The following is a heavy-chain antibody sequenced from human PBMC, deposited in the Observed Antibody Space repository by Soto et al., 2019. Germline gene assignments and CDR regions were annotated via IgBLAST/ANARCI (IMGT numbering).Heavy chain of an antibody. CDR3: ATGCYDFWSGPPRDSYYYYMDV. CDR2: MNPNSGNT. D-gene: IGHD3-3*01. J-gene: IGHJ6*03. CDR1: GGTFSSYD. V-gene: IGHV1-8*02. Sequence: ASVKVSCKASGGTFSSYDINWVRQATGQGLEWMGWMNPNSGNTGYAQKFQGRVTMTRNTSISTAYMELSSLRSEDTAVYYCATGCYDFWSGPPRDSYYYYMDVWGKGTTVTVSS.